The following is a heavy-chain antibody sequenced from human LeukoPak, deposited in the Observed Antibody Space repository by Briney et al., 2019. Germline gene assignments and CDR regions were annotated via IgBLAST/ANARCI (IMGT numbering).Heavy chain of an antibody. J-gene: IGHJ5*02. V-gene: IGHV4-38-2*02. CDR1: GGSITNYY. D-gene: IGHD2-15*01. CDR2: IYHSGST. Sequence: SETLSLTCTVSGGSITNYYWTWIRQPPGKGLEWTGSIYHSGSTYYNPSLKSRVTISVDTSKNQFSLKLSSVTAADTAVYYCARVTRCSGGSCPNADWFDPWGQGTLVTVSS. CDR3: ARVTRCSGGSCPNADWFDP.